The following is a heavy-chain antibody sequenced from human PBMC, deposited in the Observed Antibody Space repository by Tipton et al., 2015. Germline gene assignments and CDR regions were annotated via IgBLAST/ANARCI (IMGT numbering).Heavy chain of an antibody. CDR3: ANHNAGYSSGWFPRGAFDI. D-gene: IGHD6-19*01. J-gene: IGHJ3*02. V-gene: IGHV4-39*01. Sequence: PGLVKPSETLSLTCTVSGGSISISSYYWGWIRQPPGKGLEWIGSIYYSGTTYYNPSLKSRVTISVDTSKNQFSLKLSSVTATDTAVYYCANHNAGYSSGWFPRGAFDIWGQGTMVTVSS. CDR2: IYYSGTT. CDR1: GGSISISSYY.